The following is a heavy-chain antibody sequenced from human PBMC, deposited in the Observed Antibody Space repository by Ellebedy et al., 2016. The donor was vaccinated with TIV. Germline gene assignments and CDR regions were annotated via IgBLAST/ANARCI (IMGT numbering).Heavy chain of an antibody. J-gene: IGHJ5*02. CDR3: ARHGSIQAGAYYP. CDR1: GGPISSSSYY. CDR2: VYYSGTT. Sequence: MPSETLSLTCTVPGGPISSSSYYWGWFRQPPGKGLEWIGSVYYSGTTYYNPSVKSRVTISLDTSKNQFSLKLSSVTAADTAVYYCARHGSIQAGAYYPWGQGSLVTVSS. V-gene: IGHV4-39*01. D-gene: IGHD6-25*01.